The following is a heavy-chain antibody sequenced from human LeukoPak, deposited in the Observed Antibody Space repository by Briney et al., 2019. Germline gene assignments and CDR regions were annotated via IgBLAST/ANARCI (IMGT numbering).Heavy chain of an antibody. CDR1: GYTFTSYD. CDR2: MNPNSGST. V-gene: IGHV1-8*01. J-gene: IGHJ4*02. CDR3: AVGLRYSYLFDY. Sequence: ASVKVSCKASGYTFTSYDINWVRQATGQGLEWMGWMNPNSGSTGYAQKFQGRVTMTRNTSISTAYMELCSLRSEDTAVYYCAVGLRYSYLFDYWGQGTLVTVSS. D-gene: IGHD3-9*01.